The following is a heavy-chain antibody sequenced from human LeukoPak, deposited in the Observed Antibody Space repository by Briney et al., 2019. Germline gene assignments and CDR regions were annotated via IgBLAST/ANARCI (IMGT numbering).Heavy chain of an antibody. V-gene: IGHV3-23*01. D-gene: IGHD6-19*01. CDR3: AKDSRTIAVAGADY. J-gene: IGHJ4*02. Sequence: PGGSLRLSCAASGFTFNNYAMSWVRQAPGKGLEWVSSISGSGDSTYYADSVKGRFTISRDNSKDTLCLQMNSLRAEDTAVYYCAKDSRTIAVAGADYWGQGTLVTVSS. CDR2: ISGSGDST. CDR1: GFTFNNYA.